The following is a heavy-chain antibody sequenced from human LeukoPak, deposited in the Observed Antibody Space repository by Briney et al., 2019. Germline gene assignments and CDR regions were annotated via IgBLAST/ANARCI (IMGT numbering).Heavy chain of an antibody. D-gene: IGHD6-13*01. V-gene: IGHV4-30-4*01. CDR1: GGSISSGDYY. CDR3: ASSSSWYYFDY. J-gene: IGHJ4*02. CDR2: IYYGGST. Sequence: PSQTLSLTCTVSGGSISSGDYYWSWIRQPPGKGLEWIGYIYYGGSTHYNPSLKSRVTISVDTSKNQFSLKLSSVTAADTAVYYCASSSSWYYFDYWGQGTLVTVSS.